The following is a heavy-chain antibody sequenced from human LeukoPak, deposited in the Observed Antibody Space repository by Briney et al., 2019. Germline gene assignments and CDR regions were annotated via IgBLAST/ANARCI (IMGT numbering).Heavy chain of an antibody. CDR2: INAGNGNT. J-gene: IGHJ6*02. V-gene: IGHV1-3*01. CDR1: GYTFTSYA. CDR3: AREYYSGGWYPSTTYYYGMDV. Sequence: ASVKVSCKSSGYTFTSYAMHWVRQAPGQRLEWMGWINAGNGNTKYSQKFQGRVTITRDTSASTAYMELSSLRSEDTAVYYCAREYYSGGWYPSTTYYYGMDVWGQGTTVTVSS. D-gene: IGHD6-19*01.